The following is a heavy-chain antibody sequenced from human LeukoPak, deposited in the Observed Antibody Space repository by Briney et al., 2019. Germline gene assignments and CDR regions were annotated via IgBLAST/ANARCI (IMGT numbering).Heavy chain of an antibody. V-gene: IGHV2-70*04. D-gene: IGHD3-16*01. CDR3: ARIGGRGIPDY. CDR2: IAWDDDN. CDR1: GFSLSTSRMR. J-gene: IGHJ4*02. Sequence: GCGPSLVKPTQTLTLTCTSSGFSLSTSRMRVSWIRQPPGKALAWPARIAWDDDNFYSTSLKTRLTISKDTSKNQVVLTMTNMDPVDTATYYCARIGGRGIPDYWGQGTLVTVSS.